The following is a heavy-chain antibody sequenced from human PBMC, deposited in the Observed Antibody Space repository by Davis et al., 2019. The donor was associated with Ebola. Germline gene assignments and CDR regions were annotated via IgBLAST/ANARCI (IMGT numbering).Heavy chain of an antibody. CDR3: ARDHGYNRFDP. CDR1: GFTFSNFW. V-gene: IGHV3-7*03. J-gene: IGHJ5*02. Sequence: PGGSLRLSCAASGFTFSNFWMSWVRQVSGKGLEWVANIRQDGSEKNYVDSVKSRFTISRDNAKNSLYLQMNSLRTEDTALYYCARDHGYNRFDPWGQGTLVTVSS. CDR2: IRQDGSEK.